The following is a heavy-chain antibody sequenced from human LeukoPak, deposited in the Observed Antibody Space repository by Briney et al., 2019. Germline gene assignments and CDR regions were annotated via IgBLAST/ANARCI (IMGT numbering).Heavy chain of an antibody. D-gene: IGHD2-2*01. V-gene: IGHV1-69*13. CDR1: GGTFSSYA. CDR3: ARSRDIVVVPAAPMDV. CDR2: IIPIFGTA. Sequence: SVKVSCKASGGTFSSYAISWVRQAPGQGLEWMGGIIPIFGTANYAQKFQGRVTITADESTSTAYMELSSLRSEDTAVYYCARSRDIVVVPAAPMDVWGKGTTVTVSS. J-gene: IGHJ6*03.